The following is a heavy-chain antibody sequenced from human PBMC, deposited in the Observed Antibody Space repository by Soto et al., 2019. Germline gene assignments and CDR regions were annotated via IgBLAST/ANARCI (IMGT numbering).Heavy chain of an antibody. CDR3: AKDYGDWTGLYYYGMDA. Sequence: PGGSLRLSCAASGFTFSSYGMHWVRQAPGKGLEWVGVIWYNGSDKKYAASVKGRFTISRDNSEKTLYLQMNSLRAEDTAVYYCAKDYGDWTGLYYYGMDAWGRGTTVTVSS. D-gene: IGHD4-17*01. CDR2: IWYNGSDK. J-gene: IGHJ6*02. V-gene: IGHV3-33*06. CDR1: GFTFSSYG.